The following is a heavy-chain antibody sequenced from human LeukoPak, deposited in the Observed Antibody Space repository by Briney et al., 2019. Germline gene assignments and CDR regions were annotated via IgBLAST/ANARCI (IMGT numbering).Heavy chain of an antibody. CDR2: MYYSGTT. D-gene: IGHD4-11*01. CDR1: GGSISSGSYY. Sequence: SETLSLTCTVSGGSISSGSYYWGWIRQPPGKGLEWIGYMYYSGTTYYNPSLKSRVSISVDTSKNQFSLKLTSVTAADTAVYYCARGNYAVVDVDYWGQGTLVTVSS. CDR3: ARGNYAVVDVDY. V-gene: IGHV4-39*07. J-gene: IGHJ4*02.